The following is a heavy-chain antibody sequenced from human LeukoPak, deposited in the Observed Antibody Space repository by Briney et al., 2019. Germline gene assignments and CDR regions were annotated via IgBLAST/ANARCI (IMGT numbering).Heavy chain of an antibody. V-gene: IGHV3-23*01. J-gene: IGHJ4*02. CDR1: GFAFSNAW. CDR3: AKIRFSSGWYLDDY. D-gene: IGHD6-19*01. Sequence: GGSLRLSCAASGFAFSNAWMSWVRQAPGKGLEWVSAISGSGTSTYYADSVKGRFTISRDNSKSTLYLQMNSLRAEDTAVYYCAKIRFSSGWYLDDYWGQGTLVTVSS. CDR2: ISGSGTST.